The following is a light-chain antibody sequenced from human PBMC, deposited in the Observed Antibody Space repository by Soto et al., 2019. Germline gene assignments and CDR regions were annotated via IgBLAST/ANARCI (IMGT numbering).Light chain of an antibody. CDR3: QQRSNWPIT. J-gene: IGKJ5*01. V-gene: IGKV3-11*01. CDR2: DAS. CDR1: QSVSSY. Sequence: IVLTHSPATLSLSPGERATLSFRASQSVSSYLAWYQQKPGQAPRLLIYDASNRATGIPARFSGSGSGTDFTLTISSLEPEDFAVYYCQQRSNWPITFGQGTRLEI.